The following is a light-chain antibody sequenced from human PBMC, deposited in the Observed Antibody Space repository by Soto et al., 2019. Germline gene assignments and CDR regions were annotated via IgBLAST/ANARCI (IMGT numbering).Light chain of an antibody. CDR1: QGISSF. J-gene: IGKJ4*01. Sequence: DIRLTQSPSFLSASVGDRVTITCRASQGISSFVAWYQQNPGKAPKLLIYGASTLQRGVPSRFSGSGSGTEFTLTSSSLQPEDFATYYCQQSNSYPTFGGGSRVEIK. V-gene: IGKV1-9*01. CDR2: GAS. CDR3: QQSNSYPT.